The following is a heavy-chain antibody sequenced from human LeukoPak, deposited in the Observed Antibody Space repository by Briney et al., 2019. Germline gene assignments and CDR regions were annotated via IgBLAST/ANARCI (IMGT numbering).Heavy chain of an antibody. Sequence: PGGSLGLSCAASGFTFSSYWMSWVRQAPGKGLEWVANIKQDGSEKYYVDSVKGRFTISRDNAKNSLYLQMNSLRAEDTAVYYCGRVSESLVNGGVSWSFDNWGQGTLVTVSS. CDR1: GFTFSSYW. D-gene: IGHD2-15*01. CDR2: IKQDGSEK. J-gene: IGHJ4*02. CDR3: GRVSESLVNGGVSWSFDN. V-gene: IGHV3-7*03.